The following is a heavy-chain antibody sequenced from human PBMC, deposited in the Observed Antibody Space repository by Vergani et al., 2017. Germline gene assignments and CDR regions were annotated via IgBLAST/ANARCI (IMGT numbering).Heavy chain of an antibody. D-gene: IGHD4-17*01. CDR3: ARDPHDYGDYGGYYYYGMDV. CDR2: IIPIFGTA. J-gene: IGHJ6*02. Sequence: QVQLVQSGAEVKKPGSSVKVSCKASGGTFSSYAISWVRQAPGQGLEWMGGIIPIFGTANYAQKFQGRVTITADKSTSTAYMELSSLRSEDTAVYYCARDPHDYGDYGGYYYYGMDVWGQGTTVTVSS. CDR1: GGTFSSYA. V-gene: IGHV1-69*06.